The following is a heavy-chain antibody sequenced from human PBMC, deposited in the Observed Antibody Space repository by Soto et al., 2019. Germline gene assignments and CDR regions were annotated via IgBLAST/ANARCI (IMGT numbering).Heavy chain of an antibody. D-gene: IGHD4-17*01. V-gene: IGHV1-18*04. CDR2: ISAYNGNT. Sequence: GASVKVSCKAAGYTFTSCGISWVRQAPGQGLEWMGWISAYNGNTNYAQKLQGRVTMTTDTSTSTAYMELRSLRSDDTAVYYSATDYRDHVYYYHGMDVWGQGTTVTVSS. CDR3: ATDYRDHVYYYHGMDV. J-gene: IGHJ6*02. CDR1: GYTFTSCG.